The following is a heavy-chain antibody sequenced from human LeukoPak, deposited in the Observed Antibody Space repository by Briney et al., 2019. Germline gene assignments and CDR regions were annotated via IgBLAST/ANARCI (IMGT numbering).Heavy chain of an antibody. CDR1: GFTFSTYG. Sequence: GGSLRLSCAASGFTFSTYGMRWLRQAPGKGLEWVSAISSSGGSTYYADSVKGRFTISRDNSKNTLYLQMNSLRVEDTAVYYCANYIGGGYVDYWGQGTLVTVSS. V-gene: IGHV3-23*01. D-gene: IGHD3-10*01. CDR2: ISSSGGST. CDR3: ANYIGGGYVDY. J-gene: IGHJ4*02.